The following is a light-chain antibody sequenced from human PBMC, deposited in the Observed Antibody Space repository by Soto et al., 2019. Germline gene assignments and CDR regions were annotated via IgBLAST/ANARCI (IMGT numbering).Light chain of an antibody. V-gene: IGLV2-23*01. CDR3: CSYAGSSTSLV. CDR1: SSDVGSYNL. J-gene: IGLJ2*01. Sequence: QSALTQPASVSGSPGQSITISCTGTSSDVGSYNLVSWYQQHPGKAPKLMIYEGSKRPSGVSNRFSGSKSGNTVSLTISGLQAEDEADYYCCSYAGSSTSLVFGGGTKLTVL. CDR2: EGS.